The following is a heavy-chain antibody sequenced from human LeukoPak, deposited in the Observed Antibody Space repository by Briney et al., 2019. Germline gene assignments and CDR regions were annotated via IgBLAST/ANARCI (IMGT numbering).Heavy chain of an antibody. CDR1: GFTFSSYA. V-gene: IGHV3-23*01. J-gene: IGHJ4*02. CDR2: ISGSGGTT. Sequence: PGRSLRLSCAASGFTFSSYAMTWVRQAPGKGLEWVSAISGSGGTTYYADSVKGRFTISRGNSENALYLQMNSLRAEDAALYYCAKFFAPSGGNSGWPWVIDYWGQGTLVTVSS. D-gene: IGHD6-25*01. CDR3: AKFFAPSGGNSGWPWVIDY.